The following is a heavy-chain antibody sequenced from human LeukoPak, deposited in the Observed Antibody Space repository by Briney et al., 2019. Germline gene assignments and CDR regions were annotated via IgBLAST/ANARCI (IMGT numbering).Heavy chain of an antibody. CDR3: ARRIAAAHDY. CDR2: INHSGST. Sequence: SETLSLTCAVSGGSISSSNWWSWVRQPPGKGLEWIGEINHSGSTNYNPSLKSRVTISVDTSKNQFSLKLSSVTAADTAVYYCARRIAAAHDYWGQGTLVTVSS. CDR1: GGSISSSNW. J-gene: IGHJ4*02. V-gene: IGHV4-4*02. D-gene: IGHD6-13*01.